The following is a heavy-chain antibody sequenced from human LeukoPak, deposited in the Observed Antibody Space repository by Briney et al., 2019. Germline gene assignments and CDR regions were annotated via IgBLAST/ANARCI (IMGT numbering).Heavy chain of an antibody. J-gene: IGHJ5*02. CDR2: ISGSGGST. D-gene: IGHD3-22*01. Sequence: GGSLRLSCAASGFTFSSYGMSWVRQAPGKGLEWVSAISGSGGSTYYADSVKGRFTISRDNSKNTLYLQMNSLRAEDTAVYYCTRHLAGDYYDSSGYSAWGQGTLVTVSS. V-gene: IGHV3-23*01. CDR3: TRHLAGDYYDSSGYSA. CDR1: GFTFSSYG.